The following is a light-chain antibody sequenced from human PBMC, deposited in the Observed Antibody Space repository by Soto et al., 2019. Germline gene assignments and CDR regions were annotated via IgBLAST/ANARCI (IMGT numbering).Light chain of an antibody. Sequence: DIQMAQTPSSLSASLGDRVTITCRASQNIDNYLNWYQHKPGKAPKLLIYATSTLQSGVPARFSGSGSGTEFTLTISTLQAEDFATYFCQESYSTPAVSFGGGTNVEIK. CDR2: ATS. J-gene: IGKJ4*01. CDR1: QNIDNY. V-gene: IGKV1-39*01. CDR3: QESYSTPAVS.